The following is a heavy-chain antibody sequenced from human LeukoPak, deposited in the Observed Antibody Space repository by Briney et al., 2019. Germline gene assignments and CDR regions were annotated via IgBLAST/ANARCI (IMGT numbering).Heavy chain of an antibody. CDR2: INSDGSST. CDR3: ARVSAAAGSIDY. CDR1: GFTFSSNW. D-gene: IGHD6-13*01. J-gene: IGHJ4*02. Sequence: GGSLRLSCAASGFTFSSNWMHWVRQAPGKGQVWVSRINSDGSSTSYADSVKGRFTISRDNAKNTLYLQMNSLRAEDTAVYYCARVSAAAGSIDYWGQGTLVTVSS. V-gene: IGHV3-74*01.